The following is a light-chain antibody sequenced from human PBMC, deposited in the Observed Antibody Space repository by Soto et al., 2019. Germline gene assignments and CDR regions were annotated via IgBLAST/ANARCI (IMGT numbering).Light chain of an antibody. CDR3: QQYIHWPPLT. CDR2: GAS. Sequence: EIVLTQSPATLSVSPGERATLSCRASQSVRSNLAWCQQKPGQGPRLLIFGASTRATDIPARFSGSGSGTEFTLTISSLQSEDFAVYYCQQYIHWPPLTFGGGTKVEIK. J-gene: IGKJ4*01. CDR1: QSVRSN. V-gene: IGKV3-15*01.